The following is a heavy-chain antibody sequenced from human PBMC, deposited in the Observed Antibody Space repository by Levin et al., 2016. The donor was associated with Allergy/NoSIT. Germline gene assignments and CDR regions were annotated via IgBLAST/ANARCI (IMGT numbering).Heavy chain of an antibody. CDR2: IYYSGST. J-gene: IGHJ6*03. D-gene: IGHD5-18*01. CDR3: ARQVGYDSPYHMDV. V-gene: IGHV4-59*08. Sequence: WIRQPPGKGLEWIGYIYYSGSTNYNPSLKSRVTISVDTSKNQFSLKLSSVTAADTAVYYCARQVGYDSPYHMDVWGKGTTVTVSS.